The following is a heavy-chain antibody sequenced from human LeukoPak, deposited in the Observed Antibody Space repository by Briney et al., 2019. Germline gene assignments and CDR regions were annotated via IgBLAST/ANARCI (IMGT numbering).Heavy chain of an antibody. CDR2: INPNSGGT. CDR1: GFIFTGYY. V-gene: IGHV1-2*02. Sequence: ASVKVSCKASGFIFTGYYIHWVRQAPGQGLEWMGWINPNSGGTEYAQKFQGRVTMTRDTSISTAYMDLSSLRSDDTAVYYCARDHPYSSGWSGRVEAFDLWGQGTTVTVSS. D-gene: IGHD6-19*01. CDR3: ARDHPYSSGWSGRVEAFDL. J-gene: IGHJ3*01.